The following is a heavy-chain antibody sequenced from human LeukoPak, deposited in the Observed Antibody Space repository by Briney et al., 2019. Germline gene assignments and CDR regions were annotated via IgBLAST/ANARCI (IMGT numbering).Heavy chain of an antibody. CDR2: ISSSGGTI. Sequence: GGSLRLSCAASGFSFSSYEMNWVRQAPGKGLEWVSYISSSGGTIYYADSVKGRFTISRDNAKNSLFLQMNSLRAVDTAVYYCARVVNQLPYSWGQGALVTVSS. CDR3: ARVVNQLPYS. CDR1: GFSFSSYE. D-gene: IGHD2-2*01. V-gene: IGHV3-48*03. J-gene: IGHJ4*02.